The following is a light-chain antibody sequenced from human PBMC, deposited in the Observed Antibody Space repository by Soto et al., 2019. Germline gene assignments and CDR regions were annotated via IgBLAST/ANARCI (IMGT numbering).Light chain of an antibody. CDR2: EVT. CDR1: NVGEYDY. J-gene: IGLJ3*02. CDR3: RSFAGSNIWV. V-gene: IGLV2-8*01. Sequence: QSALTQPPSASGSPGQSVTISCTGSNVGEYDYVSWYQQHPGKAPKLMIHEVTKRPSGVPDRFSGSKSGNTASLTVSGLQAEDDAHYYCRSFAGSNIWVFGGGTKLTVL.